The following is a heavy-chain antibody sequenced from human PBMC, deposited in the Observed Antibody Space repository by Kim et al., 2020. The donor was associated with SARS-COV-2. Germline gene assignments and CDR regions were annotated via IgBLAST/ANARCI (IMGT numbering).Heavy chain of an antibody. D-gene: IGHD3-10*01. V-gene: IGHV3-23*01. CDR3: ANNNQYYYGSGSYRWFDP. J-gene: IGHJ5*02. CDR2: ISGSGGST. CDR1: GFTFSSYA. Sequence: GGSLRLSCAASGFTFSSYAMSWVRQAPGKGLEWVSAISGSGGSTYYADSVKGRFTISRDNSKNTLYLQMNSLRAEDTAVYYCANNNQYYYGSGSYRWFDPWGQGTLVTVSS.